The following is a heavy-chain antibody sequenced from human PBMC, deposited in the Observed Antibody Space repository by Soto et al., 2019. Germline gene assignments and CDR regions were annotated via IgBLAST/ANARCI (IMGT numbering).Heavy chain of an antibody. V-gene: IGHV1-3*04. D-gene: IGHD2-21*02. Sequence: ASVKVSCKASGYTFTDYAVHWVRQAPGQSLQWMGWINTGTGDRKYSQKFQGRVTLTSETSATTAYMELSSLRSEDTAVYYCARDGGDERSFDSWGPGTLVTVSS. CDR3: ARDGGDERSFDS. CDR1: GYTFTDYA. J-gene: IGHJ4*02. CDR2: INTGTGDR.